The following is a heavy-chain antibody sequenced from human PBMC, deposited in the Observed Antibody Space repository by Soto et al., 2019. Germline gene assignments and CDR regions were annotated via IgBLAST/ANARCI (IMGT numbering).Heavy chain of an antibody. J-gene: IGHJ5*02. CDR1: YW. CDR2: IDPTDSYT. Sequence: YWINWVRQMPGKGLEWMGRIDPTDSYTNYNPSFQGHVTISADKSLSTAYLQWDSLRASDTATYYCARGGPQVVHNWVDPWGQGTLVTVSS. CDR3: ARGGPQVVHNWVDP. D-gene: IGHD2-15*01. V-gene: IGHV5-10-1*01.